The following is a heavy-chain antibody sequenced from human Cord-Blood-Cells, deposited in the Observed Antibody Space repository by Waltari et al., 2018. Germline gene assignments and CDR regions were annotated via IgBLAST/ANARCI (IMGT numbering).Heavy chain of an antibody. D-gene: IGHD2-2*01. CDR2: ISSSGITI. CDR1: GFTFSSYE. J-gene: IGHJ1*01. V-gene: IGHV3-48*03. CDR3: ARGSGDIVVVPAAMYFQH. Sequence: EVQLVESGGGLVQPGGSLRLSCAASGFTFSSYEMNWVRQAPGKGLEWVSYISSSGITIYYSDSVKGRFTISRDNAKNSLYLQMNSLRAEDTAVYYCARGSGDIVVVPAAMYFQHWGQGTLVTVSS.